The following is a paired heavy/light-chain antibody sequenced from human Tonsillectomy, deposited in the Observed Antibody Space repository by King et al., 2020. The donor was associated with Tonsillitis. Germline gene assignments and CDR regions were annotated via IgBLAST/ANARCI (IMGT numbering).Heavy chain of an antibody. V-gene: IGHV1-69*06. Sequence: QVQLVQSGAEVKKPGSSVRVSCKASGGTFSNYTVSWVRQAPGQGLEWMGGIIPFFGAPDHSQKFQGRLTITADKSTATAYMELSSLRSEDTAVYYCARHVYGQPRQTFDFWGQGSLVTVSS. CDR1: GGTFSNYT. D-gene: IGHD4-17*01. CDR2: IIPFFGAP. CDR3: ARHVYGQPRQTFDF. J-gene: IGHJ4*02.
Light chain of an antibody. V-gene: IGKV4-1*01. Sequence: DIVMTQSPDSLAVSLGERATINCKSSQSVLYTSSNNNYLAWYQQKPGQPPKLLFYWASTRASGVPDRFSGSGSGTDFTLTISSLQAEDVAVYHCQQYYSSPLTFGGGTKVEIK. CDR3: QQYYSSPLT. CDR2: WAS. J-gene: IGKJ4*01. CDR1: QSVLYTSSNNNY.